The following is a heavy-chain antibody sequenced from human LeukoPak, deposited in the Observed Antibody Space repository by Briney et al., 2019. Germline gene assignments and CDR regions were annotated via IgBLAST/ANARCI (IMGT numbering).Heavy chain of an antibody. V-gene: IGHV3-33*08. CDR1: GFTFSSYW. CDR2: IWYDGSNK. J-gene: IGHJ4*02. CDR3: ARAYYDSSGYYDTFFDY. Sequence: GGSLRLSCAASGFTFSSYWMHWVRQAPGKGLEWVAVIWYDGSNKYYADSVKGRFTISRDNSKNTLYLQMNSLRAEDTAVYYCARAYYDSSGYYDTFFDYWGQGTLVTVSS. D-gene: IGHD3-22*01.